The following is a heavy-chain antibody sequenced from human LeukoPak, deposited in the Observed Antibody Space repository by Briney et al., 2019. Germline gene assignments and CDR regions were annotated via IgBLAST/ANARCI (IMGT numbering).Heavy chain of an antibody. CDR2: IYYSGST. V-gene: IGHV4-59*01. CDR1: GGSISSYY. Sequence: PSETLSLTCAVSGGSISSYYWSWTRHPPGKGLEWIGYIYYSGSTNYNPSPKSRVTISVDTSKNQFSLKLSSVTAADTAVYYCARDPYYYDSSGYSSSHAFDIWGQGTMVTVSS. CDR3: ARDPYYYDSSGYSSSHAFDI. J-gene: IGHJ3*02. D-gene: IGHD3-22*01.